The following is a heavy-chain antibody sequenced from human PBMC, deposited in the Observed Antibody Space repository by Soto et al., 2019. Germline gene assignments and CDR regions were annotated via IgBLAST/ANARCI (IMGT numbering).Heavy chain of an antibody. CDR1: GGTFNNYP. CDR3: ARGRGYSGDDHDYYFDMDV. V-gene: IGHV1-69*01. J-gene: IGHJ6*02. CDR2: SIPIFGTA. Sequence: QVQLVQSGAEVKKPGSSVKVSCTASGGTFNNYPITWVRQAPGQGLEWMGGSIPIFGTAHYAQKFQGRVTITVDESTSTAYIELSILRSEDTAVYYCARGRGYSGDDHDYYFDMDVWGQGTTVTVSS. D-gene: IGHD5-12*01.